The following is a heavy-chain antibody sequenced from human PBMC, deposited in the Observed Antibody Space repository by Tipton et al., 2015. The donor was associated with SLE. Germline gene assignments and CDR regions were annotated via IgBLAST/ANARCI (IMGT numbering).Heavy chain of an antibody. Sequence: TLSLTCTVSGGSVSSNYWSWIRQPPGKGLEWIGYIDYRDITNYNPSLKSRVTMSIDTSKNQFSLKMRSVTAADTAVYFCARGYCSDGVCYGFGFFDYWGQGNLVTVSS. D-gene: IGHD2-8*01. V-gene: IGHV4-59*02. CDR2: IDYRDIT. J-gene: IGHJ4*02. CDR1: GGSVSSNY. CDR3: ARGYCSDGVCYGFGFFDY.